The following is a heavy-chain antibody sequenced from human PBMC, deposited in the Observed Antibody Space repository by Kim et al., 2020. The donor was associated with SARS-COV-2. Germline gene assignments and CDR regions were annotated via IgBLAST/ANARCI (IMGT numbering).Heavy chain of an antibody. V-gene: IGHV3-48*02. D-gene: IGHD3-16*01. J-gene: IGHJ6*02. CDR3: ARVGLLGAYNMDV. CDR2: IRNSGSTI. Sequence: GGSLRLSCVVSGFSFSGYDMNWVRQAPGKGLEWVSYIRNSGSTIWYADSVKGRFTISRDNDKNSLYLQMNSLSDEDTAVYYCARVGLLGAYNMDVWGQGTTVTVAS. CDR1: GFSFSGYD.